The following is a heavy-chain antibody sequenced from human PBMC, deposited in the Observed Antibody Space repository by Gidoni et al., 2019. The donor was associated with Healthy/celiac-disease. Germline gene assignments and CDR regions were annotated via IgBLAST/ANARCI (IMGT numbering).Heavy chain of an antibody. J-gene: IGHJ6*02. D-gene: IGHD6-19*01. Sequence: QVQLQESGPGLVKPSETLSLTCTVSGGSISSYYWSWIRQPPGKGLEWIGYIYYSGSTNYNPSLKSRVTISVDTSKNQFSLKLSSVTAADTAVYYCARDNSIAVAGTGVYYYGMDVWGQGTTVTVSS. CDR1: GGSISSYY. CDR2: IYYSGST. V-gene: IGHV4-59*01. CDR3: ARDNSIAVAGTGVYYYGMDV.